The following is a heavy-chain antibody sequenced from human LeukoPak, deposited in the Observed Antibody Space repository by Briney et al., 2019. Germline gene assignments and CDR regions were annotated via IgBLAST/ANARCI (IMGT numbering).Heavy chain of an antibody. J-gene: IGHJ6*03. Sequence: SETLSLTCAVYSGSLSGYYWSWIRQPPGKGLEWIGEINHSGSTNYNPSLKSRVTISVDTSKNQFSLKLSSVTAADTAVYYCARVIEGGYSYGSYYYYMDVWGKGTTVTISS. V-gene: IGHV4-34*01. D-gene: IGHD5-18*01. CDR1: SGSLSGYY. CDR3: ARVIEGGYSYGSYYYYMDV. CDR2: INHSGST.